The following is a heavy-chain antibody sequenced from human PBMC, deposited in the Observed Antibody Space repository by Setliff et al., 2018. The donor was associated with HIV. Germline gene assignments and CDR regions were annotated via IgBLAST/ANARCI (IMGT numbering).Heavy chain of an antibody. CDR3: ARVRTSYNFWVGDVFDP. Sequence: ASVKVSCKASGYTFTSYAMNWVRQAPGQGLEWMGWINTNTGYPTYAQAFRGRFVFSLDTSVSTAYLEISSLEAEDTAVYFCARVRTSYNFWVGDVFDPWGQGTLVTVSS. J-gene: IGHJ5*02. CDR2: INTNTGYP. D-gene: IGHD1-1*01. CDR1: GYTFTSYA. V-gene: IGHV7-4-1*02.